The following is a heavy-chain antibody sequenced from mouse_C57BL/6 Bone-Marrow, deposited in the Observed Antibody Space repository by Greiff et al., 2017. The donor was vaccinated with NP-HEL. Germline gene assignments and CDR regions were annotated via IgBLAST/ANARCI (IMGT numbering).Heavy chain of an antibody. Sequence: EVKLVESGGGLVQPGGSLKLSCAASGFTFSDYGMAWVRQAPRKGPEWVAFISNLAYSIYYADTVTGRFTISRENAKNTLYLEMGRLGSEDTAMYYCARSLTGTDYAMDYWGQGTSVTVAS. CDR3: ARSLTGTDYAMDY. CDR1: GFTFSDYG. CDR2: ISNLAYSI. D-gene: IGHD4-1*01. V-gene: IGHV5-15*04. J-gene: IGHJ4*01.